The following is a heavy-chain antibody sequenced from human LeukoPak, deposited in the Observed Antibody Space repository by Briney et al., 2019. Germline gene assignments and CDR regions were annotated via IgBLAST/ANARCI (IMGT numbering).Heavy chain of an antibody. CDR3: ARRLTIFGVVTPFDY. Sequence: PGGSLRLSCAGTGFTFSSYGMHWVRQAPGKGLEWVAVIWYDGSNKYYADSVKGRFTISRDNSKNTLYLQMNSLRAEDTAVYYCARRLTIFGVVTPFDYWGQGTLVTVSS. CDR2: IWYDGSNK. CDR1: GFTFSSYG. D-gene: IGHD3-3*01. J-gene: IGHJ4*02. V-gene: IGHV3-33*01.